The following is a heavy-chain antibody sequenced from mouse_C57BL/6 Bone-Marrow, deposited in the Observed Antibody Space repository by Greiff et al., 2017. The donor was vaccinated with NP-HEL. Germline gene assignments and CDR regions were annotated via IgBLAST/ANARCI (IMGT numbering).Heavy chain of an antibody. CDR3: ARAEGYPYYFDY. V-gene: IGHV5-17*01. J-gene: IGHJ2*01. CDR2: ISSGSSTI. CDR1: GFTFSDYG. D-gene: IGHD2-2*01. Sequence: EVQLVESGGGLVKPGGSLKLSCAASGFTFSDYGMHWVRQAPEKGLEWVAYISSGSSTIYYADTVKGRFTISRDNAKNTLFLRRTSLRSEDTAMYDCARAEGYPYYFDYWGQGTTLTVSS.